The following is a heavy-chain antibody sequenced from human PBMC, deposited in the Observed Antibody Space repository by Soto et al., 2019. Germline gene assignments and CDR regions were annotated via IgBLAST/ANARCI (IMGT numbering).Heavy chain of an antibody. CDR3: AKATATGGGAFDI. CDR1: GFICSSYD. CDR2: ILVDGRT. V-gene: IGHV3-23*01. Sequence: GGSLRLSCAASGFICSSYDMSWVRQAPGKGLEWVSTILVDGRTFYVDSVEGRFTISRDSPQNTVYLQMNSLTAGDTALYYCAKATATGGGAFDICGQGTMVTVSS. J-gene: IGHJ3*02. D-gene: IGHD2-8*02.